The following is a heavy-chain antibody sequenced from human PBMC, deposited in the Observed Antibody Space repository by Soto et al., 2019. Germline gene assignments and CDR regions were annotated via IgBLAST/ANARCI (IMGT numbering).Heavy chain of an antibody. Sequence: EVQLLESGGGLVQPGGSWKLPGVASGFMFSAMGIPWVRQAPGRGLQWVSTIHPSGANTHYAESVEGRFTVSRDNSKHTLFLQMNSLRPEDTAVYYCAKDPSTGSADLWGQGTLVTVSS. V-gene: IGHV3-23*01. CDR2: IHPSGANT. J-gene: IGHJ5*02. CDR3: AKDPSTGSADL. CDR1: GFMFSAMG. D-gene: IGHD3-9*01.